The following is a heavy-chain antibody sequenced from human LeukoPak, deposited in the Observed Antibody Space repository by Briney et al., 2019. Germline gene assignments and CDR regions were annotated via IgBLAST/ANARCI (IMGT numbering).Heavy chain of an antibody. CDR3: ARGSAAAALASGDY. V-gene: IGHV1-18*01. D-gene: IGHD6-13*01. CDR2: ISAYNGNT. CDR1: GYTFTSYR. J-gene: IGHJ4*02. Sequence: ASVKVSCKASGYTFTSYRISWVRQAPGQGLEWMGWISAYNGNTNYAQKLQGRVTMTTDKSTSTAYMELRSLRSDDTAVYYCARGSAAAALASGDYWGQGTLVTVSP.